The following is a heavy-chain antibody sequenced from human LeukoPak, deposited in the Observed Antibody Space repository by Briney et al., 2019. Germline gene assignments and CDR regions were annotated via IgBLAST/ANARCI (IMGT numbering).Heavy chain of an antibody. CDR3: ARGEAAAGY. J-gene: IGHJ4*02. Sequence: SETLSLTCTVSGGSISSYYWSCIRQPPGKGLEWIGYIYYSGSTNYNPSLKSRVTISVDTSKNQFSLKLSSVTAADTAVYYCARGEAAAGYWGQGTLVTVSS. D-gene: IGHD6-13*01. CDR1: GGSISSYY. CDR2: IYYSGST. V-gene: IGHV4-59*01.